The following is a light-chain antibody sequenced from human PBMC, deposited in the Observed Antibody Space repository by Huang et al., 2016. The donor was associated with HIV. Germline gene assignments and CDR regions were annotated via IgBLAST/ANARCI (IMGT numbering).Light chain of an antibody. CDR1: QSVSSNY. CDR2: GAS. Sequence: DNVLTQSPGTLSLSPGERATLACRASQSVSSNYLVWYQQKPGQAPRLLIYGASSRATGIPDRFSGSVSGTDFTLTSSRLEPEDFAVYYCQQYGSSQTITFGQGTRLEIK. CDR3: QQYGSSQTIT. J-gene: IGKJ5*01. V-gene: IGKV3-20*01.